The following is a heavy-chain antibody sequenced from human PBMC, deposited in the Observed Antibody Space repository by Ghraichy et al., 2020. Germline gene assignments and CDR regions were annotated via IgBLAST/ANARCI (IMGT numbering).Heavy chain of an antibody. CDR2: RNPDGSAK. J-gene: IGHJ3*01. CDR3: ARAYL. Sequence: GGSLRLSCEVSGFSFSGYWMSWVRQAPGKGLEWVANRNPDGSAKAYVDSVRGRFTISGDTATNTLFLQMNNLRVEDTAVYYCARAYLWGQGTVVTVSS. CDR1: GFSFSGYW. V-gene: IGHV3-7*03.